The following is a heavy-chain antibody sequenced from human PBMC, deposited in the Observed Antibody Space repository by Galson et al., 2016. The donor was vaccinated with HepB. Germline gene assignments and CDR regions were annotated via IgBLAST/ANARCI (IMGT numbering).Heavy chain of an antibody. Sequence: SLRLSCAGSGLIFDSDGISWVRQAPGRGLEWVSAIRHRDGSTHFGDSARGRFTISRDNSRNTVYLQMNSLRAGDTAVYYCATIPWVTSMHRLWGQGTLVSVSS. CDR1: GLIFDSDG. D-gene: IGHD2/OR15-2a*01. CDR3: ATIPWVTSMHRL. J-gene: IGHJ3*01. V-gene: IGHV3-23*01. CDR2: IRHRDGST.